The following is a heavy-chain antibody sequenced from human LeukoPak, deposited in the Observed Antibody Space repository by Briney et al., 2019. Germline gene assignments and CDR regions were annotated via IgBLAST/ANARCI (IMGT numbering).Heavy chain of an antibody. Sequence: GGSLRLSCAASGFTFSSYSMNWIRQAPGKGLEWVSYISSSSTIYYADSVKGRFTISRDNAKNSLYLQMNSLRAEDTAVYYCAREGSLGYCTNGVCPKLGYYYYYMDVWGKGTTVTVSS. D-gene: IGHD2-8*01. CDR2: ISSSSTI. J-gene: IGHJ6*03. CDR3: AREGSLGYCTNGVCPKLGYYYYYMDV. V-gene: IGHV3-48*01. CDR1: GFTFSSYS.